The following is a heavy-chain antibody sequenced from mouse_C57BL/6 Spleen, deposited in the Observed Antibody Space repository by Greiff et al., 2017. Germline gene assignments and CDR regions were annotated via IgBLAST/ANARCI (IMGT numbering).Heavy chain of an antibody. V-gene: IGHV1-15*01. D-gene: IGHD1-1*01. CDR2: IDPETGGT. J-gene: IGHJ2*01. CDR1: GYTFTDYE. CDR3: TRGGLITTVVEGFDY. Sequence: QVQLQQSGAELVRPGASVTLSCKASGYTFTDYEMHWVKQTPVHGLEWIGAIDPETGGTAYNQKFKGKAILTADKSSSTAYMELRSLTSEDSAVYYCTRGGLITTVVEGFDYWGQGTTLTVSS.